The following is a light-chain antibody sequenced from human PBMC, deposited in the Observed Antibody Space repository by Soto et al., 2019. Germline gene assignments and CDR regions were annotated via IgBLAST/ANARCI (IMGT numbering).Light chain of an antibody. Sequence: IVLTQSPATLSLSTGESATLSCRASQSVSSYLAGYQQKPGQAPRLLIYGASNRATGIPARSSGSGSGTEFTLTISSLQSEDFAVYYCQKYXTWPPKWTFGQGTKVDIK. J-gene: IGKJ1*01. CDR1: QSVSSY. V-gene: IGKV3-15*01. CDR3: QKYXTWPPKWT. CDR2: GAS.